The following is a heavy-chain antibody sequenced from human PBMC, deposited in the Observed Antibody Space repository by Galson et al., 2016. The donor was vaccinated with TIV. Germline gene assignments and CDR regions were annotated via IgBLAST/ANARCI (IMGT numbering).Heavy chain of an antibody. CDR2: ITGSGGST. CDR1: GFNFRNYA. Sequence: SLRLSCAASGFNFRNYAMDWVRQPPGKGLEWVSGITGSGGSTDYGVSVKGRFIVSRDNSKNTLYLQLNSLRADDTAVYYCVKVPFSTVLYGFDNWGQGTMVTVSS. D-gene: IGHD2/OR15-2a*01. CDR3: VKVPFSTVLYGFDN. J-gene: IGHJ3*02. V-gene: IGHV3-23*01.